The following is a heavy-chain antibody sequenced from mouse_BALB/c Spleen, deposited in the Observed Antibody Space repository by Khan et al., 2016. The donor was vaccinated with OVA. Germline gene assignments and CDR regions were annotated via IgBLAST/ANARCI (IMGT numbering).Heavy chain of an antibody. Sequence: EVELVESGPELVKPGASVKMSCKASGYTFTSYVMHWVKQKPGQGLEWIGYISPNNDDSKYNEKFRGKATLTSDKSSSTAYMELSSLNSEDSAVYYCLRSLCYYGSAYGGFAYWGQGTLVIVSA. CDR3: LRSLCYYGSAYGGFAY. V-gene: IGHV1S136*01. D-gene: IGHD1-1*01. CDR1: GYTFTSYV. CDR2: ISPNNDDS. J-gene: IGHJ3*01.